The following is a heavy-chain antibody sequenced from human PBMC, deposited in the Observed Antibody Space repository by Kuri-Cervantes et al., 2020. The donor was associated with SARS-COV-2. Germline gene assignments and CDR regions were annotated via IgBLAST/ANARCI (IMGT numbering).Heavy chain of an antibody. CDR3: GKVSWLQLWRRYSDS. CDR1: GGSISSSSYY. CDR2: IDYNGST. D-gene: IGHD5-24*01. V-gene: IGHV4-39*01. Sequence: CTVSGGSISSSSYYWGWIRQPPGKGLEWIGSIDYNGSTYYNQSLKSRVTISVDTSKNQFSLKLSSVTAADTAVYYCGKVSWLQLWRRYSDSWGQGTLVTVSS. J-gene: IGHJ4*02.